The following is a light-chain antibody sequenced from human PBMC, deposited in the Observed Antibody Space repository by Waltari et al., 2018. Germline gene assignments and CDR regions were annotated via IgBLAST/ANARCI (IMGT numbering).Light chain of an antibody. J-gene: IGLJ1*01. V-gene: IGLV3-21*01. CDR3: QVWDAKTDPGV. Sequence: SYVLTQPPSVSVAPGETARITCGGNNIESKSVHWYRQRPGQAPLVVISYDNDRAAGIPDGFSCSNSGNTATLTISRVEAGDEADYYCQVWDAKTDPGVFGTGTEVTVL. CDR1: NIESKS. CDR2: YDN.